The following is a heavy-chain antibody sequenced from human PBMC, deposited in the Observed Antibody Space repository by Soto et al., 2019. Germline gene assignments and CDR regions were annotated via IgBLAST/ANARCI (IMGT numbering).Heavy chain of an antibody. J-gene: IGHJ4*02. CDR1: GFTLSNNW. D-gene: IGHD2-15*01. CDR3: ARDFAGRDDY. Sequence: EVQLVESGGGLVQPGGSLRLSCAASGFTLSNNWMHWVRQAPGEGLVWVSRINIDGSRTTYADSVKGRFTISRDHAKNTLYLQMDILRVENTALYYCARDFAGRDDYWGQGTLVTVSS. CDR2: INIDGSRT. V-gene: IGHV3-74*01.